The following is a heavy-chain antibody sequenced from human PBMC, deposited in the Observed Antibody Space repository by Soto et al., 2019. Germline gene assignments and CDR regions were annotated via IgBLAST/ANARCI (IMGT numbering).Heavy chain of an antibody. D-gene: IGHD5-12*01. Sequence: LRLSCSASGFTFSSYAMHWVRQALGKGLEYVSGIRGNGDPPFYADSVKGRFIISRDNSKNTLFLQMSSLSADDTAVYYCVKSRGGNNFDFFDWGQGALVTVSS. CDR1: GFTFSSYA. J-gene: IGHJ4*02. V-gene: IGHV3-64D*06. CDR2: IRGNGDPP. CDR3: VKSRGGNNFDFFD.